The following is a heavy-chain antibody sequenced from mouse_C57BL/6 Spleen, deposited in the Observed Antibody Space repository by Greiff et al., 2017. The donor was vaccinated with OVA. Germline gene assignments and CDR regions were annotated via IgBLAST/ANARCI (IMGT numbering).Heavy chain of an antibody. V-gene: IGHV7-3*01. Sequence: EVQGVESGGGLVQPGGSLSLSCAASGFTFTDYYMSWVRQPPGQALEWLGFIRNKANGYTTEYSASVKGRFTISRDNTQSILYRQMNALRAEDSATDYCARYDGYYWFAYWGQGTLVTVSA. CDR3: ARYDGYYWFAY. CDR2: IRNKANGYTT. D-gene: IGHD2-3*01. CDR1: GFTFTDYY. J-gene: IGHJ3*01.